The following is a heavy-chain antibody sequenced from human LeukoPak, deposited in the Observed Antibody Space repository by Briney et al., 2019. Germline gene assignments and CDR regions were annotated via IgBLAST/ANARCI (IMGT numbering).Heavy chain of an antibody. CDR3: AKSNGYVLIDI. CDR2: NSGST. J-gene: IGHJ3*02. Sequence: SETLSLTCTVSGGSISTSNYYWGWIRQPPGKGLEWIGNNSGSTYYVPSLKSRLTISLDTSRNQFSLKLNSVTAADTAVYYCAKSNGYVLIDIWGQRTMVTVST. CDR1: GGSISTSNYY. V-gene: IGHV4-39*07. D-gene: IGHD3-22*01.